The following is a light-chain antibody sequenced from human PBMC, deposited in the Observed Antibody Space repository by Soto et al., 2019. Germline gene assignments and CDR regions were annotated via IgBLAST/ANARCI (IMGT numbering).Light chain of an antibody. CDR2: AVS. Sequence: DIQITPSPSSLSSHVAARSIITCRSSQNFGTFLNWYQQKQGKAPNLLIYAVSKLQTGVPSRFSGSKSETEFTLTVSSLQPEDFATYYCQQYYRYPPAFGPGTKVDIK. V-gene: IGKV1-17*01. CDR3: QQYYRYPPA. CDR1: QNFGTF. J-gene: IGKJ3*01.